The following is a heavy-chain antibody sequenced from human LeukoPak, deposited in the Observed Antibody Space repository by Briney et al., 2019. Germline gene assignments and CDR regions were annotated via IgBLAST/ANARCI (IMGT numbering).Heavy chain of an antibody. V-gene: IGHV3-23*01. CDR1: GFTFSSYA. CDR3: ARVGGYLSWFDP. Sequence: GGSLRLSCAASGFTFSSYAMTWVRQAPGKGLEWVSSISGSSERTYYAESVKDRFTISRDNSKNTLYLQMNSLRAEDTAVYYCARVGGYLSWFDPWGQGTLVTVSS. J-gene: IGHJ5*02. D-gene: IGHD2-15*01. CDR2: ISGSSERT.